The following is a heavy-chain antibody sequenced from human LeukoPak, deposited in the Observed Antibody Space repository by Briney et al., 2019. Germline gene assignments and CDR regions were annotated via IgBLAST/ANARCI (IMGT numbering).Heavy chain of an antibody. Sequence: QPGGSLRLSCAASGFSFSSNWMSWFRQAPGKGLEGVAHIKPDGSETYYVDSVKGRSTISRDNTKNSVYLQMNSLRAEDTAVYYCATAVSVAGDSWGQGTLVSVSS. CDR2: IKPDGSET. D-gene: IGHD6-19*01. J-gene: IGHJ5*01. CDR3: ATAVSVAGDS. CDR1: GFSFSSNW. V-gene: IGHV3-7*01.